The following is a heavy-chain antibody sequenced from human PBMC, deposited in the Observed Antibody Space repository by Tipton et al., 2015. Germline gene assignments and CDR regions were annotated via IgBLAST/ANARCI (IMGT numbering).Heavy chain of an antibody. CDR1: GDSVSSNTAT. CDR2: TYYRSKWYN. D-gene: IGHD6-19*01. Sequence: LVKPTETLSLTCAISGDSVSSNTATWNWIRQSPSRGLEWLGRTYYRSKWYNDYAESVKGRITISPDTSKNQFSLQLNSVTPEDTAVYYCARRVAVADTADYWGQGTLVTVSS. CDR3: ARRVAVADTADY. V-gene: IGHV6-1*01. J-gene: IGHJ4*02.